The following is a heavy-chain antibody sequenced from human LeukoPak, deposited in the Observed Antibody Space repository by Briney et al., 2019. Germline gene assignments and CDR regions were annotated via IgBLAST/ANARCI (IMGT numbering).Heavy chain of an antibody. D-gene: IGHD6-6*01. J-gene: IGHJ6*03. CDR1: GGSISSSSYY. V-gene: IGHV4-39*07. Sequence: SETLSLTCTVSGGSISSSSYYWGWIRQPPGTGLEWIGSIYTSGSTNYNPSLKSRVTISVDTSKNQFSLKLSSVTAADTAVYYCARIAARVYYYYMDVWGKGTTVTVSS. CDR2: IYTSGST. CDR3: ARIAARVYYYYMDV.